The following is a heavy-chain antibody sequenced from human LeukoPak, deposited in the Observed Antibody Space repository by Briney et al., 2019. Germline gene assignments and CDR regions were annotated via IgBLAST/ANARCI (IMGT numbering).Heavy chain of an antibody. V-gene: IGHV3-66*01. J-gene: IGHJ4*02. CDR2: IYSGGTT. Sequence: GGSLRLSCAASGFTVSSSYMTWVRQAPGKGLEWVSLIYSGGTTYYADSVKGRFIISRDNSKNTLYLQMNSLRDEDTAVYYCARGVAVAGTTLDFWGQGSLVTVSS. CDR1: GFTVSSSY. D-gene: IGHD6-13*01. CDR3: ARGVAVAGTTLDF.